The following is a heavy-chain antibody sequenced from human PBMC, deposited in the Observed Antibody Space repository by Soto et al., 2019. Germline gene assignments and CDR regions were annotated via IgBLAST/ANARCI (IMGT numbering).Heavy chain of an antibody. D-gene: IGHD1-26*01. V-gene: IGHV3-23*01. CDR1: GFAFSTHA. CDR3: AKDPPWTVGPLAMDV. Sequence: GGSLRLSCVASGFAFSTHAMSWVRQAPGKGLEWVSTFSGSGGNIYYAESVKGRLTISRDDSKNTLYLQMDSLRVEDTAVYYCAKDPPWTVGPLAMDVWGQGTTVTVSS. CDR2: FSGSGGNI. J-gene: IGHJ6*02.